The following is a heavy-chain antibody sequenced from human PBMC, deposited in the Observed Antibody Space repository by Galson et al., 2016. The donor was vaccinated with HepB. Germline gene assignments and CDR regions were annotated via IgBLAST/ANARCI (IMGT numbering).Heavy chain of an antibody. D-gene: IGHD5-12*01. V-gene: IGHV4-59*01. CDR1: GGSISSYY. CDR2: IYDSGNT. CDR3: ARAPGGGATITFDY. Sequence: QVQLQESGPGLVKPSETLSLTCTVSGGSISSYYWSWIRQPPGKGLEWIGYIYDSGNTNYNPSLKSRVTISVDTSKNQFSLKLSSVNAADTAVYYCARAPGGGATITFDYWGQGTLVTVSS. J-gene: IGHJ4*02.